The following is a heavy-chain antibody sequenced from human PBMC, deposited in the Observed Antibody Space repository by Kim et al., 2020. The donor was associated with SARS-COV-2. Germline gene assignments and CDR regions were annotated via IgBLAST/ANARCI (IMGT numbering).Heavy chain of an antibody. CDR3: ARWRGDSGGYFRFDH. CDR1: GGSLISGDSF. J-gene: IGHJ4*02. V-gene: IGHV4-31*03. Sequence: SETLSLTCTVSGGSLISGDSFWSWVRQDPGKGLEWIGYVSHSGTTYYNPSLKSRLVVSVDTSKNQFSLNLTSVTAADSAVYYCARWRGDSGGYFRFDHWGQGTLVTVSS. CDR2: VSHSGTT. D-gene: IGHD3-22*01.